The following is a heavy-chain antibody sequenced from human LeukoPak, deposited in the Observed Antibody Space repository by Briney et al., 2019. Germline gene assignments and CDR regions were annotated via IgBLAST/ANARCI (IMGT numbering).Heavy chain of an antibody. V-gene: IGHV4-34*01. Sequence: SETLSLTCAVYGGSFSGYYWSWVRQPPGKGLEWIWEINHSGSTNYNPSLKSRVTISVDTSKNQFSLKLSSVTAADTAVYYCARGRYFLDYWGQGTLVTVSS. J-gene: IGHJ4*02. CDR3: ARGRYFLDY. CDR1: GGSFSGYY. D-gene: IGHD3-9*01. CDR2: INHSGST.